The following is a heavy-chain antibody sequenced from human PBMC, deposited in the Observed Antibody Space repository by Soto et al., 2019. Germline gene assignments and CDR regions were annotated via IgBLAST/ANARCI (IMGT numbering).Heavy chain of an antibody. V-gene: IGHV4-59*01. CDR1: GGSISHYY. J-gene: IGHJ2*01. CDR3: ARGGSSWSGAWYFDL. CDR2: IYYSGSA. D-gene: IGHD6-13*01. Sequence: QVQLQESGPGLVKPSETLSLTCTVSGGSISHYYWSWIRQPPGKGLEWIGYIYYSGSANYNPSLKSRVIISVDTSKNQFHLKLSSVTAADTAVYFCARGGSSWSGAWYFDLWGRGTLVTVSS.